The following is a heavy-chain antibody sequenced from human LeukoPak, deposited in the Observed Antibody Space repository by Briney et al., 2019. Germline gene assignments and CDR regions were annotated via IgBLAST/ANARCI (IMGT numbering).Heavy chain of an antibody. D-gene: IGHD4-17*01. Sequence: GASVKVSCKASGYSFTSYDINWVRQAAGQGLEWMGWMNPNTANTAYAQNFQGRVTMTRSTSTSTAYMELRSLISDDAAVYYCARGDDYGDYWGLYWGQGTLVTVSS. CDR3: ARGDDYGDYWGLY. V-gene: IGHV1-8*01. CDR1: GYSFTSYD. J-gene: IGHJ4*02. CDR2: MNPNTANT.